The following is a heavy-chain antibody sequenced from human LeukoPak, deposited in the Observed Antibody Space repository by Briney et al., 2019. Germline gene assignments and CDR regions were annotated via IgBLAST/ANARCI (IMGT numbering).Heavy chain of an antibody. CDR1: GFTFSSYA. CDR2: ISYDGSNK. CDR3: ASSSGSYTH. V-gene: IGHV3-30-3*01. J-gene: IGHJ4*02. D-gene: IGHD3-22*01. Sequence: PGGSLRLSCAASGFTFSSYAMHWVRQAPGKGLQWVAVISYDGSNKYYADSVKGRFTISRDNSKNTLYLQMNSLRAKDTAVYYYASSSGSYTHWGQGTLVTVSS.